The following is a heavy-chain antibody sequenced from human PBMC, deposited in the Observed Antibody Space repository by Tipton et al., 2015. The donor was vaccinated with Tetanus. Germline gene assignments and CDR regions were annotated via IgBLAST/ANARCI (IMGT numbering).Heavy chain of an antibody. CDR3: ARGTWLYTSTYHRHWLDP. CDR2: IWYDGSNK. D-gene: IGHD6-13*01. V-gene: IGHV3-33*01. Sequence: SLRLSCAASGFTFRSYGMHWVRQAPGKGLEWVALIWYDGSNKNYADSVKGRFTISRDNSKNTLYLQMNSLSAEDTAVYYCARGTWLYTSTYHRHWLDPWGQGTLVTVSS. J-gene: IGHJ5*02. CDR1: GFTFRSYG.